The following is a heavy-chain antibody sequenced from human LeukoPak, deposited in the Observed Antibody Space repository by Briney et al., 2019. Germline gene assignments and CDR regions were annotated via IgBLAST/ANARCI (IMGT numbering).Heavy chain of an antibody. J-gene: IGHJ4*02. CDR3: ATSFDY. CDR2: IGTSSDAI. CDR1: GFTFSSYS. Sequence: GGSLRLSCAVSGFTFSSYSINWVRQAPGKGLEWISYIGTSSDAIYYADSVKGRLTISRDNAKNSLYLQMNSLRAEDTAVYYCATSFDYWGQGTLVTVSS. V-gene: IGHV3-48*01.